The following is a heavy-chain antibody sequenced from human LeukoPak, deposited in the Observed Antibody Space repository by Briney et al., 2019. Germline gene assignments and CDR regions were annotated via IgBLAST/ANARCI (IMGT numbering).Heavy chain of an antibody. CDR1: GGSFSGYY. D-gene: IGHD6-19*01. J-gene: IGHJ6*03. CDR3: ARISGWYYYYYMDV. V-gene: IGHV4-34*01. Sequence: SETLSLTCAVYGGSFSGYYWSWIRQPPGKGLEWIGEINHSGSTNYNPSLKSRVTISVDTSKNQFSLELSSVTAADTAVYYCARISGWYYYYYMDVWGKGTTVTVSS. CDR2: INHSGST.